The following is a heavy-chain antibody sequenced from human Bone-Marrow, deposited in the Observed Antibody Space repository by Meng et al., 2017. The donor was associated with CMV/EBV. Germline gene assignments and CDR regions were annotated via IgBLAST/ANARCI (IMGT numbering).Heavy chain of an antibody. J-gene: IGHJ4*02. CDR3: ARFHPRTGYYDY. CDR2: INSDGSST. V-gene: IGHV3-74*01. Sequence: CTAVGFVLSRSWRPWVRQAPGKGRVWVSRINSDGSSTSYADSVKGRFTISRDNAKNTLYLQMNSLRAEDTAVYYCARFHPRTGYYDYWGQGTLVTVSS. D-gene: IGHD3-9*01. CDR1: GFVLSRSW.